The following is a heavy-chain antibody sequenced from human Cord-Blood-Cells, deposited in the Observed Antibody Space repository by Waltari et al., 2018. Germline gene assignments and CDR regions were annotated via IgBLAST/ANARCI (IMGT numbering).Heavy chain of an antibody. CDR2: IYSGGST. V-gene: IGHV3-53*01. CDR3: ARGGGRDMRDGYNDY. Sequence: EVQLVESGGGLIQPGGSLRLSCAAYGFTVSGNYLSWVRQAPGKGLEWVSVIYSGGSTYYAYSVKGRFTISRDNSKNTLYLQMNSLRAEDTAVYYCARGGGRDMRDGYNDYWGQGTLVTVSS. CDR1: GFTVSGNY. D-gene: IGHD5-12*01. J-gene: IGHJ4*02.